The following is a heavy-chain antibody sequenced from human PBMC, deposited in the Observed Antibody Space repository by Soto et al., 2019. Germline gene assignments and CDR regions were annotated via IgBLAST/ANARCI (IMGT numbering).Heavy chain of an antibody. J-gene: IGHJ4*02. Sequence: ASGEVSDKASGYTFTGYYVNWARQARGQGLEWMGWINPDNGVPNYAQKFQGRVTLSRDTSINTAYMELGRLTSDDTAMYYCARTDYLFSTLTYYFDYWGQGTLVTVSS. CDR2: INPDNGVP. V-gene: IGHV1-2*02. CDR3: ARTDYLFSTLTYYFDY. D-gene: IGHD3-16*01. CDR1: GYTFTGYY.